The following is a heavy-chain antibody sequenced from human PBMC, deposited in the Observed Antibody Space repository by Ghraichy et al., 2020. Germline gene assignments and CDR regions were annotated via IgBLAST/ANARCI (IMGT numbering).Heavy chain of an antibody. CDR3: ASVAAPDCSSTSCRSPWGMDV. CDR2: INHSGST. D-gene: IGHD2-2*01. Sequence: SETLSLTCAVYGGSFSGYYWSWIRQPPGKGLEWIGEINHSGSTNYNPSLKSRVTISVDTSKNQFSLKLSSVTAADTAVYYCASVAAPDCSSTSCRSPWGMDVWGQGTTVTVSS. V-gene: IGHV4-34*01. CDR1: GGSFSGYY. J-gene: IGHJ6*02.